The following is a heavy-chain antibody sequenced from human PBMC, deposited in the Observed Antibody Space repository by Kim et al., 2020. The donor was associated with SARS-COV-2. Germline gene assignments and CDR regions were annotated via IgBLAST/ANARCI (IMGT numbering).Heavy chain of an antibody. J-gene: IGHJ4*02. Sequence: GGSLRLSCAVSGFTLRKAWMSWVRQAPGKGLEWVGRIKSELDRGTTDYISPVEGRFTISRDDSQNTLYLQMNSLKTDDTAVYYCTTNRYRNNYDSRDHFKDYWGQGDLVSVPS. V-gene: IGHV3-15*01. CDR3: TTNRYRNNYDSRDHFKDY. CDR1: GFTLRKAW. CDR2: IKSELDRGTT. D-gene: IGHD3-16*01.